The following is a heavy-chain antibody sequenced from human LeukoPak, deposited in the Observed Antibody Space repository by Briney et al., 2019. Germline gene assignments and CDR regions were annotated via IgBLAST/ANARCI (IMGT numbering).Heavy chain of an antibody. Sequence: PGGSLRLSCAASGFTFSHCSMNWVRQAPGKGLEWVSSISSSSSYIYYADSVKGRFTISRDNSKNTLYLQMNSLRAEDTAVYYCTKKAYYGSGSAFDYWGQGTLVTVSS. J-gene: IGHJ4*02. CDR3: TKKAYYGSGSAFDY. V-gene: IGHV3-21*04. CDR1: GFTFSHCS. D-gene: IGHD3-10*01. CDR2: ISSSSSYI.